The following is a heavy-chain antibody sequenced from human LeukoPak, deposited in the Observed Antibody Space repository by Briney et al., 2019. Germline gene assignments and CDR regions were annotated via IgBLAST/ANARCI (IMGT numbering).Heavy chain of an antibody. Sequence: PGGSLRLSCAASGFTFSSYGMHWVRQAPGKGLEWVAVISYDGSNKYYADSVKGRFTISRDNSKNTLYLQMNSLRAEDTAVYYCARGDFWSSYYAFDIWGQGTMVTVSS. CDR3: ARGDFWSSYYAFDI. D-gene: IGHD3-3*01. J-gene: IGHJ3*02. CDR1: GFTFSSYG. V-gene: IGHV3-30*03. CDR2: ISYDGSNK.